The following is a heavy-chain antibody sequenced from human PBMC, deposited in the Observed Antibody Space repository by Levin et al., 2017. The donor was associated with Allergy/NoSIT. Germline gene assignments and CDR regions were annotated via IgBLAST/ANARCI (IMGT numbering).Heavy chain of an antibody. CDR1: RYIFSDYF. J-gene: IGHJ4*02. D-gene: IGHD3-22*01. Sequence: ASVKVSCKASRYIFSDYFIHWVRQAPGQGLEWMGWINPHSGDTKYAQEFQGRVTMTRDTSISTAYMELTRLTSDDTSVYYCARDLYNDDSVFGYWGQGTLVNVFS. CDR2: INPHSGDT. V-gene: IGHV1-2*02. CDR3: ARDLYNDDSVFGY.